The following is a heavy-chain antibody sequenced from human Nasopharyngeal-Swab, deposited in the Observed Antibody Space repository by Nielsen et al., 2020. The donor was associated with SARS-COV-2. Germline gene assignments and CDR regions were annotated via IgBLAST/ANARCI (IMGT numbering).Heavy chain of an antibody. V-gene: IGHV3-33*08. CDR2: IWYDGSNK. CDR3: ARERGEYGDYWGEAFDI. J-gene: IGHJ3*02. Sequence: GESLKISCAASGFTFSSYSMNWVRQAPGKGLEWVAVIWYDGSNKYYADSVKGRFTISRDNSKNTLYLQMNSLRAEDTAVYYCARERGEYGDYWGEAFDIWGQGTMVTVSS. D-gene: IGHD4-17*01. CDR1: GFTFSSYS.